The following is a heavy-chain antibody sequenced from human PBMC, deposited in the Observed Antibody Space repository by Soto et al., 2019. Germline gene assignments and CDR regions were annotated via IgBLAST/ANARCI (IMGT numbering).Heavy chain of an antibody. D-gene: IGHD6-13*01. CDR1: GDSVSSNSSA. CDR3: ARDGSSSSMDV. CDR2: TYYRSKWYN. V-gene: IGHV6-1*01. Sequence: SPALSLTCSISGDSVSSNSSACNWIRQSPSRGLEWLGRTYYRSKWYNDYAVSVKSRITINPDTSKNQFSLQLNSVTPEDTAVYYCARDGSSSSMDVWGQGTTVTVSS. J-gene: IGHJ6*02.